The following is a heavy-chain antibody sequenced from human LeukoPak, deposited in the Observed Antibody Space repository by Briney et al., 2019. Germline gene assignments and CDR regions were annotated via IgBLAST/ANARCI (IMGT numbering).Heavy chain of an antibody. CDR2: IYPGDSDT. Sequence: GESLKVSCKGSGYSFTSYWIGWVRQMPGKGLEWMGIIYPGDSDTRYSPSFQGQVTISADKSISTAYLQWSSLKASDTAMYYCARPAYSGSYHSYYYYMDVWGKGTTVTVSS. D-gene: IGHD1-26*01. J-gene: IGHJ6*03. V-gene: IGHV5-51*01. CDR3: ARPAYSGSYHSYYYYMDV. CDR1: GYSFTSYW.